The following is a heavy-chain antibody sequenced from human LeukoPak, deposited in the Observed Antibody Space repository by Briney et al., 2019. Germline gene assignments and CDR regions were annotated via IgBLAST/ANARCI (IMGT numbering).Heavy chain of an antibody. Sequence: GGSLRLSCAASGFTFSGAAMHWVRQASGKGLEWVGHIRSRSNSYATAYAASVKGRFTISRDDSKNTAYLQMNSLKTEDTAVYYCTRPGGAIAGTQFDYWGQGTLVTVSS. D-gene: IGHD6-19*01. V-gene: IGHV3-73*01. J-gene: IGHJ4*02. CDR1: GFTFSGAA. CDR3: TRPGGAIAGTQFDY. CDR2: IRSRSNSYAT.